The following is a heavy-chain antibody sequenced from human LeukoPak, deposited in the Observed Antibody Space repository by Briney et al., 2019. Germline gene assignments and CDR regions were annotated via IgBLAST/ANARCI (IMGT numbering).Heavy chain of an antibody. V-gene: IGHV3-7*01. CDR2: IKEDGSEK. CDR3: ARSLGGRITMISDNYMDV. CDR1: RFTFSDYY. J-gene: IGHJ6*03. D-gene: IGHD3-22*01. Sequence: GGSLRLSCAASRFTFSDYYMTWVRQAPGRGLEWVANIKEDGSEKNYVDSVKGRFTISRDNAKNSVYLLLNSLTPEDTAVYYCARSLGGRITMISDNYMDVWGKGTTVTVSS.